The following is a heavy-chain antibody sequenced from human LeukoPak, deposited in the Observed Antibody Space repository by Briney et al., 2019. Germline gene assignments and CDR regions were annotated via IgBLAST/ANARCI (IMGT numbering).Heavy chain of an antibody. CDR2: ISASGGST. D-gene: IGHD1-26*01. J-gene: IGHJ4*02. Sequence: GGSLRLSCEASGFAFSSYAVNWVRQIPGKGLEWVSGISASGGSTNYADSVRGRFTISRDNSKNTLYVQMNSLRDEDTALYYCAKHQRWESPHYLDSWGQGTLVTVSS. CDR1: GFAFSSYA. V-gene: IGHV3-23*01. CDR3: AKHQRWESPHYLDS.